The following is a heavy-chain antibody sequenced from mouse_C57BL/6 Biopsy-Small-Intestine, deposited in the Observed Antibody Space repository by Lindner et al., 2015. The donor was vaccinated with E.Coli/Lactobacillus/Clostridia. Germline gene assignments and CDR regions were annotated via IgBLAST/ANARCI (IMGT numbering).Heavy chain of an antibody. CDR3: AREDYDEGDFDY. J-gene: IGHJ2*01. V-gene: IGHV1-18*01. CDR2: INPNNGGT. CDR1: GYTFTDYN. Sequence: VQLQESGPELVKPGASVKISCKASGYTFTDYNMDWVKQSHGKSLEWIGDINPNNGGTIYNQKFKGKATLTVDKSSSTAYMQLKSLTSEDSAVYYCAREDYDEGDFDYWGQGTTLTVSS. D-gene: IGHD2-4*01.